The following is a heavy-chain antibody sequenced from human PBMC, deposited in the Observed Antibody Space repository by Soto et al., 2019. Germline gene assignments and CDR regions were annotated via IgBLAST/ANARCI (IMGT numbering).Heavy chain of an antibody. CDR1: EVKSVDFF. CDR2: IYYGGGT. CDR3: ARRYSGFHDASDI. Sequence: SETLRVTYSVAEVKSVDFFGSRIILPPGKGLEWIWYIYYGGGTNYNPSLKSRVTTSVGTSNSQFSLKLSSVTAADTAVYYGARRYSGFHDASDIWRKGTTVTGS. D-gene: IGHD1-26*01. J-gene: IGHJ3*02. V-gene: IGHV4-59*02.